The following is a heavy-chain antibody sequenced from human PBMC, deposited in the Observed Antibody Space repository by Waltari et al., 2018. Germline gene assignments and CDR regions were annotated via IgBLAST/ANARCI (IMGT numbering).Heavy chain of an antibody. D-gene: IGHD5-18*01. V-gene: IGHV1-69*15. CDR2: IIPIFGTA. CDR1: GGTFSSHA. CDR3: ARDTVDELWTSYYYYGMDV. Sequence: QVQLVQSGAEVKKPGSSVKVSCKASGGTFSSHAISWGRQAPGQGLEWMGRIIPIFGTANYAQKFQGRVTITADESTSTAYMELSSLRSEDTAVYYCARDTVDELWTSYYYYGMDVWGQGTTVTVSS. J-gene: IGHJ6*02.